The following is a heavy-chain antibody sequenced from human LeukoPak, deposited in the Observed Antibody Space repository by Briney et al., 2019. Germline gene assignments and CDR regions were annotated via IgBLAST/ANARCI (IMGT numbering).Heavy chain of an antibody. CDR1: GFTVSSTY. V-gene: IGHV3-66*02. CDR2: IYSGGST. Sequence: GGSLRLSCAASGFTVSSTYMSWVRQAPGKGLEWVPVIYSGGSTFYADSVKGRFTISRDNSENTLSLQMNSLRGEDTAVYYCASESNYDSWGQGTLVTVSS. J-gene: IGHJ4*02. CDR3: ASESNYDS.